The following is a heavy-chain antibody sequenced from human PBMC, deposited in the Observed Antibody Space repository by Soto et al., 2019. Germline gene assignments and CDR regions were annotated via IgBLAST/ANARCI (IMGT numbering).Heavy chain of an antibody. J-gene: IGHJ4*02. CDR3: AKGQNSGTYRFYFDY. D-gene: IGHD1-26*01. CDR1: GITLSSYA. CDR2: ISASGGST. V-gene: IGHV3-23*01. Sequence: GGALRLSLAARGITLSSYAMNWDRQAPWKGPEWVAGISASGGSTSYADSVKGRFTISRDNSKNTLYLQMNSLRADDTAVYHCAKGQNSGTYRFYFDYWGQGALVTVSS.